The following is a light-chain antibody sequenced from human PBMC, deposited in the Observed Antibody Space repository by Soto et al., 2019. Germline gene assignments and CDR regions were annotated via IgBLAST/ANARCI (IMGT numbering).Light chain of an antibody. J-gene: IGLJ1*01. V-gene: IGLV2-11*01. CDR2: DVN. CDR1: SSDVGGYNY. CDR3: CSYAGSYTYV. Sequence: QSALTQPRSVSGSPGQSVTSSCTGTSSDVGGYNYVSWYQQHPGKAPKLMIYDVNKRPSGVPDRFSGSKSGNTASLTISGLQAEDEADYYCCSYAGSYTYVFGTGTKLTVL.